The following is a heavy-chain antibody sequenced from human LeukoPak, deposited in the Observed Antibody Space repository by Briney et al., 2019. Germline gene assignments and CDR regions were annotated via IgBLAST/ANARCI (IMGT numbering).Heavy chain of an antibody. J-gene: IGHJ4*02. V-gene: IGHV3-23*01. CDR1: GFSFTTYW. D-gene: IGHD1-26*01. Sequence: GGSLRLSCEASGFSFTTYWMTWLRQAPGKGLEWVSAISGSGGSTYYADSVKGRFTISRDNSKNTLYLQMNSLRAEDTAVYYCAKGDRIVGATRFDYWGQGTLVTVSS. CDR2: ISGSGGST. CDR3: AKGDRIVGATRFDY.